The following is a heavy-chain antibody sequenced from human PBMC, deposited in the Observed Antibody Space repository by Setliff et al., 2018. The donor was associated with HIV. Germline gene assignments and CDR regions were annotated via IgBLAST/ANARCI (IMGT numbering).Heavy chain of an antibody. CDR1: GFTFSSYE. J-gene: IGHJ4*02. CDR2: ISSSGSTI. D-gene: IGHD1-1*01. CDR3: ASRVPFDY. V-gene: IGHV3-48*03. Sequence: LRLSCAASGFTFSSYEMNWVRQPPGKGLEWVSYISSSGSTIYYADSVKGRFTISRDNAKNSLYLQMNSLRAEDTAVYYCASRVPFDYWGQGTLVTVSS.